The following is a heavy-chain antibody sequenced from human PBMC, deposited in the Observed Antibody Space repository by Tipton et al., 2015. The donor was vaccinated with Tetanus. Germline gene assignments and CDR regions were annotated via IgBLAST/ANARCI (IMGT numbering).Heavy chain of an antibody. D-gene: IGHD4-17*01. V-gene: IGHV4-4*07. J-gene: IGHJ4*02. CDR1: GGSISSYY. CDR2: IYTSGST. CDR3: ARGPNYGEPFDY. Sequence: LRLSCTVSGGSISSYYWSWIRQPAGKGLEWTGRIYTSGSTNYNPSLKSRVTMSVDTSKNQFSRKLSSVTAADTAVYYCARGPNYGEPFDYWGQGTLVTVSS.